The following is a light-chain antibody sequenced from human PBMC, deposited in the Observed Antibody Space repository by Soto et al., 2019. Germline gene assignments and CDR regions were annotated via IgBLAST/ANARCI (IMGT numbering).Light chain of an antibody. CDR3: AAWDDSLTGVV. J-gene: IGLJ2*01. CDR2: NDN. CDR1: ISNIGGNS. Sequence: QSVLTQPPSASGTPGQRVIISCSGSISNIGGNSVYWYQQLPGTAPKLLINNDNQRPSGAPDRFSGSKSGTSASLAISGLRSEDEADYFCAAWDDSLTGVVFGGGTKVTVL. V-gene: IGLV1-47*02.